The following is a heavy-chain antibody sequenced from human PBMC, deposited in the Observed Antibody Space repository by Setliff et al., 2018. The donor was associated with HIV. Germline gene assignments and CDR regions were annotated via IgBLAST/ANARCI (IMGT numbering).Heavy chain of an antibody. J-gene: IGHJ3*02. Sequence: KPSETLSLTCTVSDGSVSSSSYYWAWIRQSPGKGLEWIGSIYAGGSTYYQPSLKSRVTISLDTSKNQFSLKLNSVTAADTAVYDCAGASAFREGWYLTHGAFDIWGQGTMVTVSS. D-gene: IGHD6-19*01. CDR3: AGASAFREGWYLTHGAFDI. CDR1: DGSVSSSSYY. CDR2: IYAGGST. V-gene: IGHV4-39*07.